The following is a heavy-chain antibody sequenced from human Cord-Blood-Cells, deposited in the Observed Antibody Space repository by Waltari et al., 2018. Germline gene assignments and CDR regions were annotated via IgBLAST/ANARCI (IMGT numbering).Heavy chain of an antibody. Sequence: QVQLQQWGAGLLKPSATLSLTCAVYGGSFSGYYWSWIRQPPGKGLEWIGEINHSGSTNYNPSLKSRVTISVDTSKNQFSLKLSSVTAADTAVYYCARARGRDFDYWGQGTLVTVSS. J-gene: IGHJ4*02. V-gene: IGHV4-34*01. D-gene: IGHD2-15*01. CDR1: GGSFSGYY. CDR3: ARARGRDFDY. CDR2: INHSGST.